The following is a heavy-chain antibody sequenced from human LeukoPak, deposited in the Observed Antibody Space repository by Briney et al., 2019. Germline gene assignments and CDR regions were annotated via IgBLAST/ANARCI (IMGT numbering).Heavy chain of an antibody. V-gene: IGHV3-30*03. J-gene: IGHJ6*03. CDR2: ISYDGSNN. CDR1: GFTFSSYA. Sequence: GGSLRLSCAASGFTFSSYAMSWVRQAPGRGLEWVAVISYDGSNNYYVDPVKGRFTISRDNSKNTLYLQMNSLRAEDTAVYYCARAMDVWGKGTTVTVSS. CDR3: ARAMDV.